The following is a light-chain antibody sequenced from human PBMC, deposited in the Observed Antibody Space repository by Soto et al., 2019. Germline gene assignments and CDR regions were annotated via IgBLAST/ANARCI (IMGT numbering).Light chain of an antibody. V-gene: IGKV3-15*01. CDR1: QSVSSS. CDR3: QHYNNWPFT. Sequence: ETVMTQSPATLSVSPGERVTLSCRASQSVSSSLAWYQQKPGQAPRLLIYGASTRATGIPARFSGSGSGTEFTLTISTLQSEDFAVYYCQHYNNWPFTFGPGTKVDI. J-gene: IGKJ3*01. CDR2: GAS.